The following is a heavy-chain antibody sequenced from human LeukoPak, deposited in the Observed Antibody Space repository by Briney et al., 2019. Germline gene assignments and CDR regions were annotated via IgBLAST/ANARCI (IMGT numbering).Heavy chain of an antibody. CDR1: GFTFSSYA. CDR3: AARGYSYVYFDY. CDR2: ISYDGSNK. D-gene: IGHD5-18*01. V-gene: IGHV3-30-3*01. Sequence: PGRSLRLSCAASGFTFSSYAMHWVRQAPGKGLEWVAVISYDGSNKYYADSVKGRFTISRDNSKNSLYLQMNSLRTEDTALYYCAARGYSYVYFDYWGQGTLVTVSS. J-gene: IGHJ4*02.